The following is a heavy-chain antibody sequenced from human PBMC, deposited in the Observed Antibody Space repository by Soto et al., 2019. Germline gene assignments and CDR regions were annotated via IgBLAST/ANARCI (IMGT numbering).Heavy chain of an antibody. CDR2: ISYDGSNK. V-gene: IGHV3-30*14. Sequence: TFSSYAMHWVRQAPGKGLEWVAVISYDGSNKYYADSVKGRFTISRDNSKNTLYLQMNSLRAEDTAVYYCGSGYYLDEYWGQGTLVTVSS. J-gene: IGHJ4*02. D-gene: IGHD3-22*01. CDR1: TFSSYA. CDR3: GSGYYLDEY.